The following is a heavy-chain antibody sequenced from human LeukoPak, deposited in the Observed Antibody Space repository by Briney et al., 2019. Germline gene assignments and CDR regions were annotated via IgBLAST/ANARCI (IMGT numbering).Heavy chain of an antibody. CDR2: ISAYNGNT. Sequence: ASVKVSCKASGYTFTSYGISWVRQAPGQGLEWMGWISAYNGNTNYAQKLQGRVTMTTDTSTSTAYMELRSLRSEDTAVYYCARVEYSGYAPYYYYYYMDVWGKGTTVTVSS. CDR1: GYTFTSYG. V-gene: IGHV1-18*01. D-gene: IGHD5-12*01. J-gene: IGHJ6*03. CDR3: ARVEYSGYAPYYYYYYMDV.